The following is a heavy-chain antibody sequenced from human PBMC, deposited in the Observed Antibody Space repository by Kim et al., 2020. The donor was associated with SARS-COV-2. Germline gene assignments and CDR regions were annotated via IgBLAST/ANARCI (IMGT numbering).Heavy chain of an antibody. Sequence: EYAASVRGRFTISRDESKTSRYLQMNSLKSEDTAVYYCARLIRGVATGAYWGQGSLVTVSS. D-gene: IGHD1-26*01. CDR3: ARLIRGVATGAY. J-gene: IGHJ4*02. V-gene: IGHV3-72*01.